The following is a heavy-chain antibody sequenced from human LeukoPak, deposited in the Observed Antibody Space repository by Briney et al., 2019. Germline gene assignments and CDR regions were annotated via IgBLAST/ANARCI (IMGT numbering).Heavy chain of an antibody. V-gene: IGHV3-15*01. CDR3: TTGIPDLRRIVVVPAAADY. J-gene: IGHJ4*02. CDR1: GFTFSNAW. CDR2: IKSKTDGGTT. Sequence: GGSLRLSCAASGFTFSNAWMSWVRQAPGKGLEWVGRIKSKTDGGTTDYAAPVKGRFTISRDDSKNTLYLQMNSLKTEDTAVYYCTTGIPDLRRIVVVPAAADYWGQGTLVTVSS. D-gene: IGHD2-2*01.